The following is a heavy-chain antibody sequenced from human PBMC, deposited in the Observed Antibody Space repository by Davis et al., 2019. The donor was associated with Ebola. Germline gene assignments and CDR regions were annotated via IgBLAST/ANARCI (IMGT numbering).Heavy chain of an antibody. CDR2: IIPVSGIP. CDR1: GGTFSSYA. CDR3: ARDLGYCSDSSCLMYDYYYMDV. J-gene: IGHJ6*03. Sequence: SVKVSCKASGGTFSSYAISWVRQAPGQGLDWMGGIIPVSGIPKYAQKFQGRVTITADESTSTVYMELSSLRSEDTAVYYCARDLGYCSDSSCLMYDYYYMDVWGRGTTVTVSS. D-gene: IGHD2-15*01. V-gene: IGHV1-69*13.